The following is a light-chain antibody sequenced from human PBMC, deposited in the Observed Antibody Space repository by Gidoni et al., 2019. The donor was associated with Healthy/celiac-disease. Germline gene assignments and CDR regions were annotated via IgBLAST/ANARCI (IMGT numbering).Light chain of an antibody. CDR3: QQYYSTPIT. J-gene: IGKJ3*01. Sequence: DIVMTQSPDSLAVSPGERATINCKSSQSVLYSSNNKNYLAWYQQKPGQPPKLLIYWASTRESGVPDRFSGSGSGTDFTLTISSLQAEDVAVYYCQQYYSTPITFXPXTKVXIK. CDR2: WAS. V-gene: IGKV4-1*01. CDR1: QSVLYSSNNKNY.